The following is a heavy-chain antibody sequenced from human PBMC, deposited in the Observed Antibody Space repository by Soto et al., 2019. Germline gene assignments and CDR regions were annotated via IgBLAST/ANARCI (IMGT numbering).Heavy chain of an antibody. CDR1: GFTFSSYA. V-gene: IGHV3-64*01. CDR3: ASGTVAVAGTHALAY. CDR2: ISSNGGST. D-gene: IGHD6-19*01. J-gene: IGHJ4*02. Sequence: EVQLVESGGGLVQPGGSLRLSCAASGFTFSSYAMHWVRQAPGKGLEYVSAISSNGGSTYYANSVKGRFTISRDNSKNTLYLQMGRLRAEDMAVYYCASGTVAVAGTHALAYWGQGTLVTVSS.